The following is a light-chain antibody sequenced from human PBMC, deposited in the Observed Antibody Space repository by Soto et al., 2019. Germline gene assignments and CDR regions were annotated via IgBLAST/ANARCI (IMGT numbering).Light chain of an antibody. CDR1: NIGSKN. CDR2: DDS. V-gene: IGLV3-21*02. Sequence: SYELTQPPSVSVAPGQTASVTCGGDNIGSKNVHWYQQKPGQAPVLVVYDDSDRPSGVPERFSGSNSGITATLTISRVEAGDEADYYCQVWDTSGDPNYVFGTGTKLTVL. CDR3: QVWDTSGDPNYV. J-gene: IGLJ1*01.